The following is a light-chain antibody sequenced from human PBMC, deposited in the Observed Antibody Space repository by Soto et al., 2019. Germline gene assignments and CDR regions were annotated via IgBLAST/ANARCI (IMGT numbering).Light chain of an antibody. CDR1: SGNNY. Sequence: LKRPASANGVPGQAGSIARTGTSGNNYVSWYEQHPGKAPKLMIYEVSNRPSGVSNRFSGSKSGNTASLTISGLQAEDEGDYYCCSYTTSTAFYVFGTGTEFTVL. CDR3: CSYTTSTAFYV. V-gene: IGLV2-14*01. J-gene: IGLJ1*01. CDR2: EVS.